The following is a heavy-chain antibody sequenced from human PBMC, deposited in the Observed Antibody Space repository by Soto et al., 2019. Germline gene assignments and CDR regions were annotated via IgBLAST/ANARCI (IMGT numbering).Heavy chain of an antibody. D-gene: IGHD3-3*01. V-gene: IGHV3-23*04. CDR2: ISGSGPGT. CDR1: GFTFNNIA. CDR3: AKGHDIWNGHSYYYGMDV. J-gene: IGHJ6*01. Sequence: EVQVVESGGGLVQPGGSLLLSCAASGFTFNNIAMTWVRLAPGKGLEWVSGISGSGPGTSYGDSVKGRFTISTDNSKNTLYLQMNSLRADDTAVYFCAKGHDIWNGHSYYYGMDVW.